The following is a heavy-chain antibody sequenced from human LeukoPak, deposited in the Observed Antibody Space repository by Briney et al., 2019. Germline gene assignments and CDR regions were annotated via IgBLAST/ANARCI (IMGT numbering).Heavy chain of an antibody. CDR1: GFTVSSNY. Sequence: GGSLRLSCAASGFTVSSNYMSWVRQAPGKGLGWVSRIGSDGNITTYADSVKGRFTISRDNAKNTLYLQMNSLRAEDTAVYYCARISYDSSGYYDYWGQGTLVTVSS. J-gene: IGHJ4*02. V-gene: IGHV3-74*01. CDR3: ARISYDSSGYYDY. CDR2: IGSDGNIT. D-gene: IGHD3-22*01.